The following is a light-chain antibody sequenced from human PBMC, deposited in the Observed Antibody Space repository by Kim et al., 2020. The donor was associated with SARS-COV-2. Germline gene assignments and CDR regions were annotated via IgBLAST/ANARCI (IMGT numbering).Light chain of an antibody. V-gene: IGLV1-47*01. CDR3: AAWDDSPSGPV. Sequence: GQRVTISCSGSSSNIGSNYVYWYQQLPGTAPKLLIYRNNQRPSGVPDRFSGSKSGTSASLAISGLRSEDEADYYCAAWDDSPSGPVFGGGTQLTVL. J-gene: IGLJ2*01. CDR1: SSNIGSNY. CDR2: RNN.